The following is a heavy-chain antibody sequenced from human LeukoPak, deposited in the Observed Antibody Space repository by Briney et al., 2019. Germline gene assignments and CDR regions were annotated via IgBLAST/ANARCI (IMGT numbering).Heavy chain of an antibody. D-gene: IGHD2-2*01. Sequence: ASVKVSCKASGYTFTSYGISWVRQAPGQGLEWMGWISAYNGNTNYAQKLQGRVTMTTDTSTSTAYMELRSLRSDDTAVYYCARADVVAVAMTAFQHWGQGTLVTVSS. V-gene: IGHV1-18*01. CDR3: ARADVVAVAMTAFQH. J-gene: IGHJ1*01. CDR1: GYTFTSYG. CDR2: ISAYNGNT.